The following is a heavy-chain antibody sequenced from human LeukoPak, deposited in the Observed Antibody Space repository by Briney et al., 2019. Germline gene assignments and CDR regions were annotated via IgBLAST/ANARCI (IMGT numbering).Heavy chain of an antibody. V-gene: IGHV3-48*01. CDR3: AGMGYCSGGSCYYFDY. D-gene: IGHD2-15*01. Sequence: GGSLRLSCAASGFTFSSYSMNWVRQAPGKGLEWVSYISSSSSTIYYADSVKGRFTISRDNAKNSLYLQMNSLRAEDTAVYYCAGMGYCSGGSCYYFDYWGQGTLVTVSS. J-gene: IGHJ4*02. CDR2: ISSSSSTI. CDR1: GFTFSSYS.